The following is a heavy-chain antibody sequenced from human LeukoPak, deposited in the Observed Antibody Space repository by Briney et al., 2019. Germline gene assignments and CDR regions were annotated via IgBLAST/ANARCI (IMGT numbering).Heavy chain of an antibody. Sequence: SETLSLTCTVSGYSISSGYYWGWIRQPPGKGLEWIGSIYHSGSTYYNPSLKSRVTISVDTSKNQFSLKLSSVTAADTAVYYCASGDYDSRPGVGYWGQGTMVTVSS. CDR1: GYSISSGYY. CDR2: IYHSGST. D-gene: IGHD3-22*01. V-gene: IGHV4-38-2*02. CDR3: ASGDYDSRPGVGY. J-gene: IGHJ3*01.